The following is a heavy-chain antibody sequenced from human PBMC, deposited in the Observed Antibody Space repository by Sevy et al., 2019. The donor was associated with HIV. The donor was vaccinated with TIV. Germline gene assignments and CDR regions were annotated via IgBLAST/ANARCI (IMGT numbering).Heavy chain of an antibody. CDR2: ISAYNGNT. D-gene: IGHD3-10*01. V-gene: IGHV1-18*01. J-gene: IGHJ4*02. CDR3: ARVLDSGSSFDY. CDR1: GYTFTSYG. Sequence: ASVKVYCKASGYTFTSYGISWVRQAPGQGLEWMGWISAYNGNTNYAQKLQGRVTMTTDTSTSTAYMELRSLRSDDTAVYYCARVLDSGSSFDYRGQGTLVTVSS.